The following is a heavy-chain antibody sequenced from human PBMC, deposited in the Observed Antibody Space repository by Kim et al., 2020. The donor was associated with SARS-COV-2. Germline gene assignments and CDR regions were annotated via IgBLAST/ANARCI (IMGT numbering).Heavy chain of an antibody. D-gene: IGHD1-20*01. CDR2: IYSGGST. CDR3: ARELFNWNYDGMEV. V-gene: IGHV3-53*01. J-gene: IGHJ6*02. Sequence: GGSLRLSCAASGFTVSSNYMSWVRQAPGKGLEWVSVIYSGGSTYYADSVKGRFTTSRDNSKNTLYLQMNSLRAEDTAVYYCARELFNWNYDGMEVWGQGT. CDR1: GFTVSSNY.